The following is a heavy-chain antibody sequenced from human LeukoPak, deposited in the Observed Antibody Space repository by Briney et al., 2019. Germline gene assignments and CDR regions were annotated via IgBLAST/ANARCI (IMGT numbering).Heavy chain of an antibody. D-gene: IGHD2-15*01. CDR1: GGSFSGYY. Sequence: SETLSLTCAVYGGSFSGYYWSWIRQPPGKGLEWIGEINHSGSTNYNPSLKSRVTISVDTSKNQFSLKLSSVTAADTAVYYCARDFSLCSGGSCYPDYWGQGTLVTVSS. J-gene: IGHJ4*02. CDR2: INHSGST. CDR3: ARDFSLCSGGSCYPDY. V-gene: IGHV4-34*01.